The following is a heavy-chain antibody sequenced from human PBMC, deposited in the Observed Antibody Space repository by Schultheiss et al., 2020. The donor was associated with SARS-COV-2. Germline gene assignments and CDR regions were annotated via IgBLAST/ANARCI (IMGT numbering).Heavy chain of an antibody. CDR3: ARRTLGIDY. CDR2: IYPGDADT. Sequence: GGSLRLSCEGSGYSFSSYWIGWVRQMPGKGLEWMGIIYPGDADTRYSPSFQGQVTISADKSISTAYLQWSSLKASDTAMYYCARRTLGIDYWGQGTLVTVSS. V-gene: IGHV5-51*01. CDR1: GYSFSSYW. J-gene: IGHJ4*02. D-gene: IGHD3/OR15-3a*01.